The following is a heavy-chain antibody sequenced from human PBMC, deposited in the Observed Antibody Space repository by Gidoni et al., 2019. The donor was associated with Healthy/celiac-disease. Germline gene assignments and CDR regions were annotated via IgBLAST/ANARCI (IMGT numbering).Heavy chain of an antibody. CDR1: GVTVSSNY. D-gene: IGHD3-22*01. CDR3: ARDFSYDSSGFFDY. J-gene: IGHJ4*02. CDR2: IYSGGST. V-gene: IGHV3-66*02. Sequence: EVQLVESGGGLVQPGGSLRLSCAASGVTVSSNYMSWVRQAPGKGLEWVSGIYSGGSTYYADSVKGRFTISRDNSKNTLYLQMNSLRAEDTAVYYCARDFSYDSSGFFDYWGQGTLVTVSS.